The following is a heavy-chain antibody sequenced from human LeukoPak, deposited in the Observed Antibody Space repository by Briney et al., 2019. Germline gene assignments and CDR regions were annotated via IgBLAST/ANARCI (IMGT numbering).Heavy chain of an antibody. D-gene: IGHD1-7*01. CDR2: IIPIFGTA. J-gene: IGHJ4*02. Sequence: ASVKVSCKASGGTFSSYAISWVRQAPGQGLEWMGGIIPIFGTANYAQKFQGRVTITADKSTSTAYMELSSLRSEDTAVYYCARAPYNWNYGNFDYWGQGTLVTVSS. CDR1: GGTFSSYA. V-gene: IGHV1-69*06. CDR3: ARAPYNWNYGNFDY.